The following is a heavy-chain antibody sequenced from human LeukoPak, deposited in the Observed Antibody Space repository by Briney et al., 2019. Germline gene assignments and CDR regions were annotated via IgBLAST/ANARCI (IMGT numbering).Heavy chain of an antibody. J-gene: IGHJ3*02. CDR3: ARGPGIVVVVAGPGAFDI. CDR1: GFTFSDYY. D-gene: IGHD2-15*01. CDR2: ISSSGSTI. V-gene: IGHV3-11*04. Sequence: GGSLRLSCAASGFTFSDYYMSWIRQAPGKGLEWVSYISSSGSTIYYADSVKGRFTISRDNAKNSLYLQMNGLRAEDTAVYYCARGPGIVVVVAGPGAFDIWGQGTMVTVSS.